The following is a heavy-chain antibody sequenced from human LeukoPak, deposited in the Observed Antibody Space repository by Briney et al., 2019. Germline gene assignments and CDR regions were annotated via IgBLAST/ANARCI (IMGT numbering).Heavy chain of an antibody. Sequence: PGGSLRLSCAASGFTVSSNYMSWVRQAPGKGLEWVSVIYSGGSTYYADSVKGRFTISRDNSKNTLYLQMNSLRAEDTAVYYCARFAATAGRRYYYYYYMDVWGKGTTVTVSS. CDR3: ARFAATAGRRYYYYYYMDV. J-gene: IGHJ6*03. D-gene: IGHD1-26*01. CDR2: IYSGGST. V-gene: IGHV3-66*02. CDR1: GFTVSSNY.